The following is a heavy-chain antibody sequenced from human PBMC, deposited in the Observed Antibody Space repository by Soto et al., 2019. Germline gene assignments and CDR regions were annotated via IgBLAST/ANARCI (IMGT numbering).Heavy chain of an antibody. J-gene: IGHJ6*02. CDR1: GGSISSSSYY. V-gene: IGHV4-39*01. D-gene: IGHD1-26*01. CDR2: IYYSGST. Sequence: PSETLSLTCTVSGGSISSSSYYWGWIRQPPGKGLEWIGSIYYSGSTYYNPSLKSRVTISVDTSKNQYSLKLSSVTAADTAVYYCARHGSGILPSVGDYYYYGMDVWGQGTTVTVSS. CDR3: ARHGSGILPSVGDYYYYGMDV.